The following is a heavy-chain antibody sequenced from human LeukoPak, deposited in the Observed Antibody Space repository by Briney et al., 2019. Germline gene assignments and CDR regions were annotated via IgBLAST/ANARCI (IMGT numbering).Heavy chain of an antibody. CDR1: GYTFTGYY. Sequence: GASVKVSCKASGYTFTGYYMHWVRQAPGQGLEWRGWINPNSGGTNYAQKFQGRVTMTRDTSISTAYMELSRLRSDDTAVYYCARGRVASNYAWRAFDIWGQGTMVTVSS. CDR3: ARGRVASNYAWRAFDI. J-gene: IGHJ3*02. V-gene: IGHV1-2*02. CDR2: INPNSGGT. D-gene: IGHD4-11*01.